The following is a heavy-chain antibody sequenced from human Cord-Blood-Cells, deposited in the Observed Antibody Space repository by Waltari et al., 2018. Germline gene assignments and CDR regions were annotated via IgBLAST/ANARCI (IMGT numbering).Heavy chain of an antibody. Sequence: EVQLLESGGGLVQPGGSLRLSCAASGFTFSSYAMSWVREAPGTGLEWVSAIRGSGGSTYYADSVKGRFTISRDNSKNTLYLQMNSLRAEDTAVYYCAKEWGQGRYYFDYWGQGTLVTVSS. CDR1: GFTFSSYA. D-gene: IGHD3-16*01. CDR2: IRGSGGST. CDR3: AKEWGQGRYYFDY. V-gene: IGHV3-23*01. J-gene: IGHJ4*02.